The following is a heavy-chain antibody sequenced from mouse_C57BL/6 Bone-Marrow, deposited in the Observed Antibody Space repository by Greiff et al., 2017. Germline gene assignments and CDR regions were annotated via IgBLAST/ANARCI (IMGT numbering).Heavy chain of an antibody. Sequence: VQLVESGPGLVQPSQSLSITCTVSGFSLTSYGVHWVRQSPGKGLEWLGVIWSGGSTDYNAAFISRLSISKDNSKSQVFFKMNSLQADDTAIYYWARLNYDPWYFDVWGTGTTVTVSS. V-gene: IGHV2-2*01. J-gene: IGHJ1*03. CDR1: GFSLTSYG. CDR3: ARLNYDPWYFDV. D-gene: IGHD2-4*01. CDR2: IWSGGST.